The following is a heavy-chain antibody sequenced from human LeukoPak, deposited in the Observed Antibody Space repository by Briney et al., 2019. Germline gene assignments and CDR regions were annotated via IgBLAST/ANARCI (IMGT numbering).Heavy chain of an antibody. Sequence: GGSLRLSCAASGFTFSSYGMHWVRQAPGKGLEWVAVISYDGSNKYYADSVKGRFTISRDNSKNTLYLQMNSLRAEDTAVYYCAKESGFSSTSCYRYFDYWGQGTLVTVSS. CDR1: GFTFSSYG. CDR2: ISYDGSNK. J-gene: IGHJ4*02. V-gene: IGHV3-30*18. D-gene: IGHD2-2*01. CDR3: AKESGFSSTSCYRYFDY.